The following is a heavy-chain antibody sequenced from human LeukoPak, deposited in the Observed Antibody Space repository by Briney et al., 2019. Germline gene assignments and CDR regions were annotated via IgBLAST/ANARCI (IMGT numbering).Heavy chain of an antibody. CDR2: ISSSSSYI. V-gene: IGHV3-21*01. CDR1: GFTFSSYS. D-gene: IGHD3-3*01. CDR3: ARDGEGGITIFGVRRPPTY. J-gene: IGHJ4*02. Sequence: GGSLRLSCAASGFTFSSYSMNWVRQAPGKGLEWVSSISSSSSYIYYADSVKGRFTISRDNAKNSLYLQMNSLRAEDTAVYYCARDGEGGITIFGVRRPPTYWGQGTLVTVSS.